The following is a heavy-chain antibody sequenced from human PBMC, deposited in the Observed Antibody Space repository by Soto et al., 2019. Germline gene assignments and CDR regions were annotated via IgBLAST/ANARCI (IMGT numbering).Heavy chain of an antibody. CDR3: ARDGAPYCSGCSCYKSLFDY. D-gene: IGHD2-15*01. V-gene: IGHV1-69*08. CDR2: IIPILGIA. Sequence: QVQLVQSGAEVKKPGSSVKVSCKASGGTFSSYTISWVRQAPGQGLEWMGRIIPILGIANYAQKFQGRVTITADKSTSTAYMELSSLRSEDTAVYYCARDGAPYCSGCSCYKSLFDYWGQGTLVTVSS. J-gene: IGHJ4*02. CDR1: GGTFSSYT.